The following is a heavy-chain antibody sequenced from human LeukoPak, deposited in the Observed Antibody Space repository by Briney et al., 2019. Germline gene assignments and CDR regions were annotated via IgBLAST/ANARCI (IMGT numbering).Heavy chain of an antibody. V-gene: IGHV3-23*01. Sequence: GGSLRLSCATSGFTFSTYAMSWVRQPPGKGLEWVSAISGSGGTTYYADSVKGRFTISRDNSKNTLYLQMNSLRAEDTAVYYCATSTDYNWFDAWGQGTLVTVSS. CDR3: ATSTDYNWFDA. CDR1: GFTFSTYA. J-gene: IGHJ5*02. CDR2: ISGSGGTT. D-gene: IGHD2-2*01.